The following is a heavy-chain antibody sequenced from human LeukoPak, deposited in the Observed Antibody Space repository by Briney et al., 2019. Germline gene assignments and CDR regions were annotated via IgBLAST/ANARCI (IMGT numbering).Heavy chain of an antibody. Sequence: ASVKVSCKASGYTFTSFYIHWVRQAPGQGLEWMGWFNPNSGGTDYAQKFQGRVTMTRDTSISIVYMELSRLRSDDTAVYYCAREETSITTRPWYWGQGTLVTVSS. V-gene: IGHV1-2*02. J-gene: IGHJ4*02. D-gene: IGHD6-6*01. CDR3: AREETSITTRPWY. CDR2: FNPNSGGT. CDR1: GYTFTSFY.